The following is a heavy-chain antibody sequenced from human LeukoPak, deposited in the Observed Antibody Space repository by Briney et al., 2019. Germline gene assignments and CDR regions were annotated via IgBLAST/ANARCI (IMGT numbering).Heavy chain of an antibody. Sequence: SVKVSCKASGGTFSSYAISWVRQAPGQGLEWMGGIIPIFGTANYAQKFQGRVTITTDESTSTAYMELSSLRSEDTAVYYCARGPRITMIVVDPIQNFQHWGQGTLVTVSS. D-gene: IGHD3-22*01. CDR3: ARGPRITMIVVDPIQNFQH. J-gene: IGHJ1*01. V-gene: IGHV1-69*05. CDR1: GGTFSSYA. CDR2: IIPIFGTA.